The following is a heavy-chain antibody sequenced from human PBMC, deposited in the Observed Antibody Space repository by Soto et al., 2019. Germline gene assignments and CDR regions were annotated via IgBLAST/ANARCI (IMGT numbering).Heavy chain of an antibody. CDR2: IYYSGST. CDR3: ARSLRNDLFDY. CDR1: GGSISRYF. D-gene: IGHD3-16*01. Sequence: PSETLSLTCTVSGGSISRYFWSWIRQPPGKGLEFIGYIYYSGSTNYNPSLKGRLTIAVDTSKNQFSLKLSSVTAADTAVYFCARSLRNDLFDYWGQGTLVTVSS. V-gene: IGHV4-59*01. J-gene: IGHJ4*02.